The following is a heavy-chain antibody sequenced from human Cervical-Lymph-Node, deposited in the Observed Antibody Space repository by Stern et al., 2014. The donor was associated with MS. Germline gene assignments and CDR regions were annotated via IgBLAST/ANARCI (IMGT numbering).Heavy chain of an antibody. D-gene: IGHD3-3*01. Sequence: EVQLVESGGGLVQPGGSLRLSCAASGFTFSSYAMSWVRQAPGKGLAWVSGISGSGGSAYYADSVKGRFTISRDNSKNTLYLQMNSLRAEDTAVYYCAKDRDFWSGYPNYFDYWGQGTLVTVSS. V-gene: IGHV3-23*04. CDR3: AKDRDFWSGYPNYFDY. CDR2: ISGSGGSA. J-gene: IGHJ4*02. CDR1: GFTFSSYA.